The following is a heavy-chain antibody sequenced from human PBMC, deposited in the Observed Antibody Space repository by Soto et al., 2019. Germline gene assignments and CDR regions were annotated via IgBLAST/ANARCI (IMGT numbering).Heavy chain of an antibody. J-gene: IGHJ6*02. Sequence: TLYLTYSVSCAAINIGGFTLTWIRQHAGKGLELLGYISHSGITGYNPSLKSRLSISGDTSKNHFSLTLTSVTAADAAVYYCANIGVSGYLAVWGQGTTVTVSS. CDR1: CAAINIGGFT. D-gene: IGHD3-16*02. CDR3: ANIGVSGYLAV. CDR2: ISHSGIT. V-gene: IGHV4-31*03.